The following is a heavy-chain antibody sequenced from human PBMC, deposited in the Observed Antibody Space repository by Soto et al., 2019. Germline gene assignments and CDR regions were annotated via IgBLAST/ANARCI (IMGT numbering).Heavy chain of an antibody. J-gene: IGHJ4*02. CDR1: DGSINSFY. V-gene: IGHV4-59*01. CDR2: IYYTGST. D-gene: IGHD3-9*01. CDR3: AALGTVYRAVDH. Sequence: WETLSLTCTVSDGSINSFYWTWIRQPPGKRLEWIGYIYYTGSTNYNPSLNSRVTISLDTSKNQVSLNLTSVTAADTAVYYCAALGTVYRAVDHCGQGTLLTVSS.